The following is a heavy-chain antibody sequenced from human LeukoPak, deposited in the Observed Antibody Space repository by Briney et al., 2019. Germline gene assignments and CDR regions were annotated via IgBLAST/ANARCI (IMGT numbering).Heavy chain of an antibody. V-gene: IGHV3-23*01. CDR1: GFTFSSSA. Sequence: GGSLRLSCAASGFTFSSSAMSWVSQAPGKGLERVSAISNNGGYTYYADSVKGRFTISRDNSKNTLYLQMNSLRAEDTAVYYCAKNPVRGVPTDYWGQGTLVTVSS. CDR2: ISNNGGYT. J-gene: IGHJ4*02. D-gene: IGHD3-10*01. CDR3: AKNPVRGVPTDY.